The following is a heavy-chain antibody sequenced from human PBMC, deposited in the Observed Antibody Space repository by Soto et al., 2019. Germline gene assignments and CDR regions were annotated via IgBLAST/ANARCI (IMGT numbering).Heavy chain of an antibody. Sequence: NPGGSLRLSCAASGFTFSDYYMSWIRQAPGKGLEWVSYISSSSSYTNYADSVKGRFTISRDNAKNSLYLQMNSLRAEDTAVYYCARGGRTSSTWYLDNWFDPWGQGTLVTVSS. J-gene: IGHJ5*02. CDR1: GFTFSDYY. V-gene: IGHV3-11*06. CDR3: ARGGRTSSTWYLDNWFDP. D-gene: IGHD6-13*01. CDR2: ISSSSSYT.